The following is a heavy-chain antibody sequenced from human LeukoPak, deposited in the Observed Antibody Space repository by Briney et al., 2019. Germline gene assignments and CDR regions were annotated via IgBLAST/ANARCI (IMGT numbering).Heavy chain of an antibody. V-gene: IGHV3-23*01. CDR3: AKSGWQLTSAYYFDY. J-gene: IGHJ4*02. CDR2: ISSSGGST. D-gene: IGHD2-15*01. CDR1: GFTFSSDA. Sequence: GGSLRLSCAASGFTFSSDAMRWVRQAPGKGLEWVSAISSSGGSTYYADSVRGRFIISRDSSKNTLYLQMNSLRVEDTAVYYCAKSGWQLTSAYYFDYWGQGTLVTVSS.